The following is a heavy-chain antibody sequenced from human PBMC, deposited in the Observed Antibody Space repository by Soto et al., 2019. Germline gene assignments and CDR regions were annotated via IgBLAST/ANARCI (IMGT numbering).Heavy chain of an antibody. D-gene: IGHD3-16*01. V-gene: IGHV6-1*01. CDR2: TYYRSKWNN. J-gene: IGHJ6*02. CDR1: VDIASSNSAA. CDR3: ARDLNYDYSAGYGMDV. Sequence: QTLSLTCAISVDIASSNSAACNWITQSPSIFLEWLGRTYYRSKWNNDYALSVKSRITINPDTPKNQFSLHLYSVTPEDTAVYYCARDLNYDYSAGYGMDVWGQGTTVTVSS.